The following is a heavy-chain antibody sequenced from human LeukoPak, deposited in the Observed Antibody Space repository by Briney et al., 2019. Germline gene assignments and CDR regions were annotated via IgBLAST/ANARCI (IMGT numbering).Heavy chain of an antibody. CDR3: ARSPALRKYYFDY. CDR1: GGSISSYY. V-gene: IGHV4-59*01. D-gene: IGHD2-15*01. Sequence: SETLSLTCTVSGGSISSYYWSWIRQPPGKGLEWLGYIYYSGSTNYNPPLKSRVTISVDTSKNQFSPKLSSVTAADTAVYYCARSPALRKYYFDYWGQGTLVTVSS. J-gene: IGHJ4*02. CDR2: IYYSGST.